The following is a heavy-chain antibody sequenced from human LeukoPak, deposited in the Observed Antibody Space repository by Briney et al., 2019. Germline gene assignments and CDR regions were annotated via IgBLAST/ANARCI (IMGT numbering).Heavy chain of an antibody. Sequence: PGGSLRLSCAFSRHTFSSYWMHWVRQAPGKGLVWVSRINSDGSSTSYADSVKGRFTISRDNAKNTLYLQMNSLRAEDTAVYYCARDGRVVQWDYYYYMDVWGKGTTVTVSS. CDR1: RHTFSSYW. D-gene: IGHD3-3*01. CDR2: INSDGSST. J-gene: IGHJ6*03. CDR3: ARDGRVVQWDYYYYMDV. V-gene: IGHV3-74*01.